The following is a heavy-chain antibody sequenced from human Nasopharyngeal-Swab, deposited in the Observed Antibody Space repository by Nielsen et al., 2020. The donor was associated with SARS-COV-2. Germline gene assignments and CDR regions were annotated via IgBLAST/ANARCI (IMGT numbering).Heavy chain of an antibody. V-gene: IGHV4-59*01. J-gene: IGHJ4*02. Sequence: SETLSLTCTVSGGSISSYYWSWIRHPPGNGLEWIGYIYYSGSTNYHPSLKSRVTISVDTSKNQFSLKLSSVTAADTAVYYCARTIIAAADGYFDYWGQGTLVTVSS. CDR2: IYYSGST. CDR1: GGSISSYY. D-gene: IGHD6-13*01. CDR3: ARTIIAAADGYFDY.